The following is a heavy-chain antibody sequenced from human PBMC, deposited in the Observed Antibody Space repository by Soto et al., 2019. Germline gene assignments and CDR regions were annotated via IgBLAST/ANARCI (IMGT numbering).Heavy chain of an antibody. V-gene: IGHV2-5*01. CDR2: IYWNEDT. D-gene: IGHD2-21*02. CDR3: AHLPPFADYYVDY. CDR1: GFSLNTRGVG. Sequence: QITLKESGPTLVKPTQTLTLTCSFSGFSLNTRGVGVGWVRQPPGKALEWLTLIYWNEDTRYSPSLKSRLTVTKDTSNSMVALTMTNMDPVDTATYYCAHLPPFADYYVDYWGQGTLVTVSS. J-gene: IGHJ4*02.